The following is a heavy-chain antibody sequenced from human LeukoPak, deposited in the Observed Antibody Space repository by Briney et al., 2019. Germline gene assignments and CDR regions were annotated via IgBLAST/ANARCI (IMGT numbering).Heavy chain of an antibody. J-gene: IGHJ4*02. D-gene: IGHD3-22*01. Sequence: SVTVSCTASGGTFSNYEISWVRQAPGQGLEWMGGIIPIFVTSNYAQRFQGRVTITADESTTTAYMELSSLRSEDTAIYYCARGNVDRGGLFLGYFDYWGQGTLVTVSS. V-gene: IGHV1-69*13. CDR2: IIPIFVTS. CDR1: GGTFSNYE. CDR3: ARGNVDRGGLFLGYFDY.